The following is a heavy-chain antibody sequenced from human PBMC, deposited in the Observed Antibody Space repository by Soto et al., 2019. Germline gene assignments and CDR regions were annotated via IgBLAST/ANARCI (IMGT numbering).Heavy chain of an antibody. J-gene: IGHJ1*01. V-gene: IGHV1-2*02. CDR3: ATRDYDILTGYLHI. Sequence: QAHLVQSGAEVRKPGASVKVSCQALEHTSTIYYIHWVRQARGQGLEWMGWINADSGDTTYAEDFRGRVPCSRDTSTSTFHMELSRLRLDDTAMYFCATRDYDILTGYLHIWGQGTLITVSS. CDR1: EHTSTIYY. D-gene: IGHD3-9*01. CDR2: INADSGDT.